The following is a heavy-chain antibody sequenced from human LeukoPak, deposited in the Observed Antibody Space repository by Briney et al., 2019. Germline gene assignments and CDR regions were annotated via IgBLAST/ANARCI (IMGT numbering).Heavy chain of an antibody. CDR3: ARDDVYPNP. CDR2: ISSSGSTI. CDR1: GFIFSSVS. Sequence: GGSLRLSCAASGFIFSSVSMNWVRQAPGKGPEWVSYISSSGSTIFYRDSVKGRFTISRDNAKNSLYLQMNSLRAEDTAVYYCARDDVYPNPWGQGTLVTVSS. V-gene: IGHV3-48*04. D-gene: IGHD2-2*02. J-gene: IGHJ5*02.